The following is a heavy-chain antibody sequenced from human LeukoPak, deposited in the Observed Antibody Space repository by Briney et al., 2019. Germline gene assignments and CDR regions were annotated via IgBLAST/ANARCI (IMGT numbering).Heavy chain of an antibody. J-gene: IGHJ4*02. D-gene: IGHD6-19*01. CDR3: ARSLYSSGWTPYFDY. CDR2: IYHSGST. Sequence: SETLSLTCAVSGGSISSSNWWSWVRQPPGKGLEWIGEIYHSGSTNYNPSLKSRVTISVDKSKNQFSLKLSSVTAADTAVYYCARSLYSSGWTPYFDYWGQGTLVIVSS. CDR1: GGSISSSNW. V-gene: IGHV4-4*02.